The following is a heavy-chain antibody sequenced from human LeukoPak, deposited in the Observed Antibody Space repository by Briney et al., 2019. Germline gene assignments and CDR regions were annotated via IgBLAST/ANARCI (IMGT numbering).Heavy chain of an antibody. CDR3: AREDGSGSYPGYYYDMDV. J-gene: IGHJ6*02. CDR1: GFTVSSNY. Sequence: PGGSLRLSCAASGFTVSSNYMNWVRQAPGKGLEWVSIIYSGGSTYYADSVKGRFTISRDNSKNTLYLQMNSLRAEDTAVYYCAREDGSGSYPGYYYDMDVWGQGTTVTVSS. V-gene: IGHV3-66*01. CDR2: IYSGGST. D-gene: IGHD3-10*01.